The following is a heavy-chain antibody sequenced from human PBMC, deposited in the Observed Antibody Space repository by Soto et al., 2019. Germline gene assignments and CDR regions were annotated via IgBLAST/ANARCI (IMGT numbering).Heavy chain of an antibody. Sequence: QVQLQESGPGLVKPSETLSLTCTVSGGSISSYYWSWIRQPPGKGLEWIGYIYYSGSTNYNPSLTSRGTRSVDTSKNQFSLKLISVTAADTAVYYCARFPRGYSYGHFDYWGQGTLVTVSS. D-gene: IGHD5-18*01. J-gene: IGHJ4*02. CDR2: IYYSGST. V-gene: IGHV4-59*01. CDR1: GGSISSYY. CDR3: ARFPRGYSYGHFDY.